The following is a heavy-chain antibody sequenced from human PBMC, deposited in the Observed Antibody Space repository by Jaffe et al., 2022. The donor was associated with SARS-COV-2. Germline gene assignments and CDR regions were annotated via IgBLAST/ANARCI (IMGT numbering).Heavy chain of an antibody. CDR3: AKDLWLGSGYYSVDY. Sequence: QVQLVESGGGVVQPGRSLRLSCAASGFTFSSYGMHWVRQAPGKGLEWVAVISYDGSNKYYADSVKGRFTISRDNSKNTLYLQMNSLRAEDTAVYYCAKDLWLGSGYYSVDYWGQGTLVTVSS. D-gene: IGHD3-22*01. V-gene: IGHV3-30*18. CDR1: GFTFSSYG. J-gene: IGHJ4*02. CDR2: ISYDGSNK.